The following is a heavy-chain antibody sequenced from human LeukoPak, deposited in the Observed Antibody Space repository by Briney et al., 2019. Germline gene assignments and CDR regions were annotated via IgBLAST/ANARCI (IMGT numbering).Heavy chain of an antibody. CDR3: ARAAVAARRVGAFDI. Sequence: GGSLRLSCAASGFTFSSYDMHWVLQATGKGLEWVSAIGTAGDTYYPGSVKGRFTISRENAKNSLYLQMNSLRAGDTAVYYCARAAVAARRVGAFDIWGQGTMVTVSS. D-gene: IGHD6-19*01. V-gene: IGHV3-13*01. CDR2: IGTAGDT. J-gene: IGHJ3*02. CDR1: GFTFSSYD.